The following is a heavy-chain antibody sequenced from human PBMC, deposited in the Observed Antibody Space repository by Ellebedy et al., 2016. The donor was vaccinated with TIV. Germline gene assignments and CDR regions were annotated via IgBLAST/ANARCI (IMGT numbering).Heavy chain of an antibody. CDR3: ARALQWELHTDAFDI. Sequence: GGSLRLXXAASGFTFSNAWMSWVRQAPGKGLEWVSSISSSSSYIYYADSVKGRFTISRDNAKNSLYLQMNSLRAEDTAVYYCARALQWELHTDAFDIWGQGTMVTVSS. J-gene: IGHJ3*02. CDR2: ISSSSSYI. D-gene: IGHD1-26*01. V-gene: IGHV3-21*04. CDR1: GFTFSNAW.